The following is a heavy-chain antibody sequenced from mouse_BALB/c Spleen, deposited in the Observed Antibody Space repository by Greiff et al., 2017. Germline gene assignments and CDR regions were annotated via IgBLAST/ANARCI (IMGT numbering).Heavy chain of an antibody. CDR3: ARDMRLLQGCFAY. J-gene: IGHJ3*01. Sequence: EVKLMESGGGLVQPGGSLRLSCATSGFTFTDYYMSWVRQPPGKALEWLGFIRNKANGYTTEYSASVKGRFTISRDNSQSILYLQMNTLRAEDSATYYCARDMRLLQGCFAYWGQGTLVTVSA. V-gene: IGHV7-3*02. CDR1: GFTFTDYY. CDR2: IRNKANGYTT. D-gene: IGHD2-3*01.